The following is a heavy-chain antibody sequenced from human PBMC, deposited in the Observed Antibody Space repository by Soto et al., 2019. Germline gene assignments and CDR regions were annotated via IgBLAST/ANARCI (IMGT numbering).Heavy chain of an antibody. D-gene: IGHD1-1*01. Sequence: QVQLVQSGAEVKKPGASVKVSCKASGYTFSNFGISWVRQAPGQGLEWMGWISAYNGDTNYAQKIQGRVTMTTDTSTHTAYMELRSLRSDDTAVYYCAKTIGADRNSRSRQLRERLWGQGTLVTVSS. CDR3: AKTIGADRNSRSRQLRERL. J-gene: IGHJ4*02. CDR2: ISAYNGDT. V-gene: IGHV1-18*01. CDR1: GYTFSNFG.